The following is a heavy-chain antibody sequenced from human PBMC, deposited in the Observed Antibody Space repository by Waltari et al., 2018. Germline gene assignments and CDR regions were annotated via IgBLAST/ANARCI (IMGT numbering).Heavy chain of an antibody. J-gene: IGHJ4*02. CDR1: GFSLSTGGMR. Sequence: KESGPALVKPTQTLTLTCTFSGFSLSTGGMRVSWIRQHPGKGLEWIGYIYYSGSTYYNPSLKSRVTISVDTSKNQFSLKLSSVTAADTAVYYCARAGITGTTGVDYWGQGTLVTVSS. CDR2: IYYSGST. D-gene: IGHD1-7*01. V-gene: IGHV4-31*03. CDR3: ARAGITGTTGVDY.